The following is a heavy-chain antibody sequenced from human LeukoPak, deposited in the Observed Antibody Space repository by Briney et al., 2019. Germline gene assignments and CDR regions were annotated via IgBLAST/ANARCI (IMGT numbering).Heavy chain of an antibody. V-gene: IGHV3-23*01. CDR3: AKGHSDYGTGFDL. D-gene: IGHD4-17*01. CDR1: GFTFSSFA. J-gene: IGHJ4*02. Sequence: PGGSLRLSCAASGFTFSSFAMSWVRQAPGEGLESVSLISGAGGSTYYADSVKGRFTISRDNSKNTLYLQVSSLRAEDTAVYFCAKGHSDYGTGFDLWGQGTLVTVSS. CDR2: ISGAGGST.